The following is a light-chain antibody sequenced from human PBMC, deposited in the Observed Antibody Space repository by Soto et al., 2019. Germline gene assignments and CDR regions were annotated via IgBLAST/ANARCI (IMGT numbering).Light chain of an antibody. J-gene: IGLJ1*01. CDR1: SSNIGSNT. Sequence: QSVLTQSPSVSGTPGQRVTISCSGSSSNIGSNTVNWYQQFPGTAPKLLINTNNQRPSGVPDRFSGYKSDTSASLVISGLQSEDEADYYCATWDDSLKGVFGTGTKLTVL. CDR3: ATWDDSLKGV. V-gene: IGLV1-44*01. CDR2: TNN.